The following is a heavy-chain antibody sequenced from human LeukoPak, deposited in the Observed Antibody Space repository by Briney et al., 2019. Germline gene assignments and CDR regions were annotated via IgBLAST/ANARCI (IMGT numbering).Heavy chain of an antibody. CDR1: GGPFSGYY. D-gene: IGHD3-10*02. V-gene: IGHV4-34*01. Sequence: SETLSLTGAVYGGPFSGYYWSWIRQPPGKGLEWIGEINHGGSTNYNPSLKSRVTISVDTSKNQFSLKLSSVTAADTAVYYCARHVVRTNNWFDPWGQGTLVTVSS. CDR2: INHGGST. J-gene: IGHJ5*02. CDR3: ARHVVRTNNWFDP.